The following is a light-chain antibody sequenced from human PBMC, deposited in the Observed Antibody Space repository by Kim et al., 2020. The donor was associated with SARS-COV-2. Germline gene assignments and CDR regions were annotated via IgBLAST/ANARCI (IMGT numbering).Light chain of an antibody. CDR1: QSVASNH. CDR2: GTS. J-gene: IGKJ2*01. V-gene: IGKV3-20*01. CDR3: QQYDRSPYT. Sequence: EIVLTQSPGTLSLSPGERATLSCRASQSVASNHLAWFQQKPGQAPRLLIYGTSIRATGIPDRFSASESGTDFTLTISRLEPEDFAVYYCQQYDRSPYTFGQGTKLELK.